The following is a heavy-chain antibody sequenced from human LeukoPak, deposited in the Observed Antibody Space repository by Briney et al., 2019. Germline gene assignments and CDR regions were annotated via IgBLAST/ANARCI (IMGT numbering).Heavy chain of an antibody. CDR3: ARLNSSGWFIPSYWYFDL. Sequence: SETLSLTCTVSGGSISSSSYYWGWIRQPPGKGLEWIGSIYYSGSTYYNPSLKSRVTISVDTSKNQFSLKLSSVTAADTAVYYCARLNSSGWFIPSYWYFDLWGRGTLVTVSS. CDR1: GGSISSSSYY. J-gene: IGHJ2*01. V-gene: IGHV4-39*01. D-gene: IGHD6-19*01. CDR2: IYYSGST.